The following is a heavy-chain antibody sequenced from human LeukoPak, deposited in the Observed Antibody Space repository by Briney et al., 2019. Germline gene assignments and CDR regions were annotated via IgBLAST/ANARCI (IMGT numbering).Heavy chain of an antibody. D-gene: IGHD3-22*01. CDR1: GFTFSSYG. CDR2: IRYDGSNK. V-gene: IGHV3-30*02. CDR3: AKDVYSSGYYYGYFDY. Sequence: GGSLRLSCAASGFTFSSYGMHWVRQAPGKGLEWVAFIRYDGSNKYYADSVKGRFTISRDNSKNTLYLQMNSLRAEDTAVYYCAKDVYSSGYYYGYFDYWGQGTLVTVSS. J-gene: IGHJ4*02.